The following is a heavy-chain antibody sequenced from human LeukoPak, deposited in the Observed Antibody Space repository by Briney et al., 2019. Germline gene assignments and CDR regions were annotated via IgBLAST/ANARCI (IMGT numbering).Heavy chain of an antibody. D-gene: IGHD5-18*01. CDR1: GFTFNSYW. CDR2: ISSSSSYI. CDR3: AREGLVSARSSKVPDY. Sequence: PGGSLRLSCAASGFTFNSYWMSWVRQPPGKGLEWVSSISSSSSYIYYADSVKGRFTISRDNAKNSLYLQMNSLRAEDTAVYYCAREGLVSARSSKVPDYWGQGTLVTVSS. J-gene: IGHJ4*02. V-gene: IGHV3-21*01.